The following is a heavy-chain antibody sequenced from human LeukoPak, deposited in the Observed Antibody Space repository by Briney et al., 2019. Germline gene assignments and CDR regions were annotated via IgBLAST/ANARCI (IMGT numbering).Heavy chain of an antibody. D-gene: IGHD3-22*01. CDR1: GFTFSSYG. J-gene: IGHJ4*02. CDR3: AKDLYYYDSSGTIDY. Sequence: GGSLRLSCAASGFTFSSYGMHWVRQAPGKGLEGVAVIWYDGSNKYYADSVKGRFTISRDNPKKTLYMQMNSLRPEDTAVYYCAKDLYYYDSSGTIDYWGQGTLVTVSS. CDR2: IWYDGSNK. V-gene: IGHV3-33*06.